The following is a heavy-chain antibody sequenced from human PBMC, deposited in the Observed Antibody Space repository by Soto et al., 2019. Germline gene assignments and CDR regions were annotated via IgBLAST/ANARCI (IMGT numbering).Heavy chain of an antibody. V-gene: IGHV1-8*01. J-gene: IGHJ4*02. Sequence: GASLKVSCKASGYTFTSYDINWVRQATGQGLEWKGWMNPNSGNTGYAQKFQSRVTMTRDTSISTAYMELRSLRFFDTAVYYCAGGYSYGQSFDYWGQGTLVTVSS. CDR3: AGGYSYGQSFDY. D-gene: IGHD5-18*01. CDR2: MNPNSGNT. CDR1: GYTFTSYD.